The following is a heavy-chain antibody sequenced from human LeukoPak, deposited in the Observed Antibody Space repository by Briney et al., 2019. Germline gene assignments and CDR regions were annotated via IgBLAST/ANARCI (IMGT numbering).Heavy chain of an antibody. CDR3: ARENSSGWADY. CDR2: INHSGST. D-gene: IGHD6-19*01. CDR1: GGSFSDFY. V-gene: IGHV4-34*01. J-gene: IGHJ4*02. Sequence: PSETLSLTCAVYGGSFSDFYWSWIRQPPGKGLEWIGEINHSGSTNYNPSLKSRVTISVDKSKNQFSLKLSSVTAADTAVYYCARENSSGWADYWGQGTLVTVSS.